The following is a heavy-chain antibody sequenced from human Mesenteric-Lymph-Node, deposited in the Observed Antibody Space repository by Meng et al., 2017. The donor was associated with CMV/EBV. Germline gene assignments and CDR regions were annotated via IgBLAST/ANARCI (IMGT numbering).Heavy chain of an antibody. J-gene: IGHJ6*02. CDR1: GYSISSGYY. CDR3: AKFSSTGAYYHGMDV. Sequence: SETLSLTCTVSGYSISSGYYWGWIRQPPGKGLEWIGSIYHSGSTYYNPSLKSRVTISIDAPKNQFSLKLSSVTAADTAVYYCAKFSSTGAYYHGMDVWGQGTTVTVSS. CDR2: IYHSGST. V-gene: IGHV4-38-2*02. D-gene: IGHD1-1*01.